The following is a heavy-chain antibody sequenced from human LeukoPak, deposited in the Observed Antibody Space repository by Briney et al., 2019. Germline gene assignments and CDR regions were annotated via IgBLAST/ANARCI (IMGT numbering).Heavy chain of an antibody. CDR1: GFTFSSYW. J-gene: IGHJ6*02. D-gene: IGHD2-2*01. V-gene: IGHV3-7*01. CDR2: IKRDGSEK. Sequence: GGSLRLSCAASGFTFSSYWMSWVRQAPGKGLEWVANIKRDGSEKYYVDSVKGRFTISRDNAKNSLYLQMNSLRAEDTAVYYCARGCSSTSCYGMDVWGQGTTVTVSS. CDR3: ARGCSSTSCYGMDV.